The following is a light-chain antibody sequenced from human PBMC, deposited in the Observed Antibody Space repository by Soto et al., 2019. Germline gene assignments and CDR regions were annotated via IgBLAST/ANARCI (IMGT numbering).Light chain of an antibody. J-gene: IGLJ1*01. V-gene: IGLV2-14*01. CDR3: SSYTSSSTYV. CDR1: SSDVGGYNY. Sequence: QSVLTQPASVSGSPGQSITISCTGTSSDVGGYNYVSWYQQHPGKAPKLMIYEVSNRPSGVSNRFSGSKSGNTASLTISGLQAEDEGDFSCSSYTSSSTYVFGNGTKVT. CDR2: EVS.